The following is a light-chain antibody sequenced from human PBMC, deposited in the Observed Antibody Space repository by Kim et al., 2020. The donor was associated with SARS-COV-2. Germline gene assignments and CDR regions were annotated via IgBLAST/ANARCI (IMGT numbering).Light chain of an antibody. J-gene: IGKJ2*01. CDR2: GAS. V-gene: IGKV3-20*01. CDR3: QQYGSSPYT. Sequence: LSPGERAPLPCRASQRVSSNYFAWYQQKPGQAPRLLVYGASTRPAGIPDRFTGSGSGTDFTLTINRLEPEDFAVYYCQQYGSSPYTFGQGTKLEI. CDR1: QRVSSNY.